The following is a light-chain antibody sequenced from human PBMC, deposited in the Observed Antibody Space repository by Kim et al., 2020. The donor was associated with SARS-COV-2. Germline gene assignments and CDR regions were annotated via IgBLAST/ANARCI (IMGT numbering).Light chain of an antibody. Sequence: PGDIATLSCRASQSIGSLLAWYQQNPGQTPRLLIYDASIRATAIPARFSGSGSGTDFTLTISSLEPDDFALYSCQPRDSWPPKFTLGPGTKVDIK. CDR3: QPRDSWPPKFT. J-gene: IGKJ3*01. V-gene: IGKV3-11*01. CDR2: DAS. CDR1: QSIGSL.